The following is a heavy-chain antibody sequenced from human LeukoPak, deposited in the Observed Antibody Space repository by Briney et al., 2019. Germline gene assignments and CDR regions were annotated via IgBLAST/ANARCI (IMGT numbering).Heavy chain of an antibody. D-gene: IGHD1-14*01. V-gene: IGHV1-18*01. CDR2: ISAYNGNT. J-gene: IGHJ5*02. CDR1: GGTFSSYA. CDR3: ARVIRPYKAFDP. Sequence: ASVKVSCKASGGTFSSYAIIWVRQAPGQGLEWMGWISAYNGNTNYAQKLQGRVTMTTDTSTSTAYMELRSLRSDDTAVYYCARVIRPYKAFDPWGQGTLVTVSS.